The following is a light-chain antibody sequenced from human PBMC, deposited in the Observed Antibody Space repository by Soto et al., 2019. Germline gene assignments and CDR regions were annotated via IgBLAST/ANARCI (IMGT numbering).Light chain of an antibody. J-gene: IGLJ2*01. CDR2: DVS. V-gene: IGLV2-14*01. CDR3: SSYTNTSTPVL. CDR1: SSDVGRYNY. Sequence: QSVLTQPASVSGSPGQSITISCTGTSSDVGRYNYVSWYQQHPGKAPKLMIYDVSNRPSGISNRFSGSKSGNTASLTISGLQAEDEADYYCSSYTNTSTPVLFGGGTQLTVL.